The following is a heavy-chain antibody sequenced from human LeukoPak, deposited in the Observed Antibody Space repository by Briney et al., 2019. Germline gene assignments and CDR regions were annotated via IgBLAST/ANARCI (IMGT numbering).Heavy chain of an antibody. CDR3: ARGSWLVVGYYYYYGMDV. Sequence: SQTLSLTCAISGDSVSSNSAAWNCIRQTPSRGLEWLGRTYYRSKWYSDYAASVKSRITINPDTSKNQFSLQLNSVTPEDTAVYYCARGSWLVVGYYYYYGMDVWGKGTTITVSS. V-gene: IGHV6-1*01. CDR1: GDSVSSNSAA. J-gene: IGHJ6*04. CDR2: TYYRSKWYS. D-gene: IGHD6-19*01.